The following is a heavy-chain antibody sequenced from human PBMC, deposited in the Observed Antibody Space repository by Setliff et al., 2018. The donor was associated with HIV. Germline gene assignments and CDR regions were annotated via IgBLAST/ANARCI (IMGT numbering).Heavy chain of an antibody. J-gene: IGHJ6*03. V-gene: IGHV4-61*09. Sequence: TLSLTCSVSGDSIRGSGDYYWSWIRQPVGKALEWIGHVYISGPTNYNPSLKSRLTISVDRSKNQFSLKLTSVTAADTAVYYCARADASTFNFDYYYMDVWGKGTTVTVSS. CDR1: GDSIRGSGDYY. CDR3: ARADASTFNFDYYYMDV. D-gene: IGHD1-20*01. CDR2: VYISGPT.